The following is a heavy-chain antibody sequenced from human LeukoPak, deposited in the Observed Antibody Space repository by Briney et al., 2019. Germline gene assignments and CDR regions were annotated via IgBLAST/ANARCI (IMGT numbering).Heavy chain of an antibody. CDR3: ARLGAGSRRIDY. CDR1: GFTFSSYS. J-gene: IGHJ4*02. CDR2: ISSSSSSYI. Sequence: GGSLRLSCAASGFTFSSYSMNWVRQAPGKGLEWVSSISSSSSSYIYYADSVKGRFTISRDNAKNSLYLQMNSLRAEDTAVYYCARLGAGSRRIDYWGQGTLVTVSS. D-gene: IGHD2-2*01. V-gene: IGHV3-21*01.